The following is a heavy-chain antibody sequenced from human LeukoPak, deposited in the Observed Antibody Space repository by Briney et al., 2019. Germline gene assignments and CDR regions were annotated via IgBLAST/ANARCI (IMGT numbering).Heavy chain of an antibody. J-gene: IGHJ4*02. CDR2: VDRDGSIT. Sequence: PGGSLRLSCAASGFPFDDYTMHWIRQRPGRGLEWVCFVDRDGSITHYADALKGRFTVSGDNSRNSLYLQMNSLTTEDSGLYFCAKDRGNSGWYLYFDHWGQGTPVTVSS. V-gene: IGHV3-43*01. CDR1: GFPFDDYT. D-gene: IGHD6-19*01. CDR3: AKDRGNSGWYLYFDH.